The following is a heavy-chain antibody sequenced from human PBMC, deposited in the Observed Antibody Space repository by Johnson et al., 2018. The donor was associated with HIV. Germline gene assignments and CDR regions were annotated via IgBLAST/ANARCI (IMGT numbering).Heavy chain of an antibody. CDR2: IYSGGST. V-gene: IGHV3-66*01. J-gene: IGHJ3*02. D-gene: IGHD3-22*01. CDR1: GFTVSSNY. Sequence: VLLVESGGGLVQPGGSLRLSCAASGFTVSSNYMSWVRQAPGKGLEWVSVIYSGGSTYYTDSVKGRFTISRDNAKNSLYLQMNSLRAEDTAVYYCAREIVETPDAFDIWGQGTMVTVSS. CDR3: AREIVETPDAFDI.